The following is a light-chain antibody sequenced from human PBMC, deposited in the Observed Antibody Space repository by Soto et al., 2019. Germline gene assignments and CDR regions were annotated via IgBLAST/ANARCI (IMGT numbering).Light chain of an antibody. CDR1: SSNIGAEYD. CDR3: QSYDSSLTTFV. Sequence: QSVLTQPPSVSGAPGQRVAISCTGSSSNIGAEYDEHWYQQLPGTAPKRLIYGDNNRPSGVPDRFSGSKSGTSASLAITGLQPEDEADYYCQSYDSSLTTFVFGTGTKLTVL. V-gene: IGLV1-40*01. CDR2: GDN. J-gene: IGLJ1*01.